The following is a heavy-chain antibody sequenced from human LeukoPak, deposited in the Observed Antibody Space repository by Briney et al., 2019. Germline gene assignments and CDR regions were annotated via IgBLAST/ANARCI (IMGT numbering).Heavy chain of an antibody. CDR1: GGSISSSSYY. Sequence: KASETLSLTCTVSGGSISSSSYYWGWIRQPPGKGLEWIGSIYYSGSTYYNPSLKSRVTMSVDTSKNQLSLKVNSMTAADTAVYYCARVDYGDYSKDFDYWGQGTLVTVSS. CDR2: IYYSGST. V-gene: IGHV4-39*07. D-gene: IGHD4-17*01. J-gene: IGHJ4*02. CDR3: ARVDYGDYSKDFDY.